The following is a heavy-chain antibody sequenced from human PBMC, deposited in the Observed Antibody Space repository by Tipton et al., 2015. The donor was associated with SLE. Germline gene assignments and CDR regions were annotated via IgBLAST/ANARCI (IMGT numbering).Heavy chain of an antibody. V-gene: IGHV4-39*07. D-gene: IGHD5-24*01. Sequence: TLSLTCTVSGGSISSSSYYWGWIRQPPGKGLEWIGSIYYSGSTYYNPSLKSRVAISVDTSKNQFSLKLSSVTAADTAVYYCASQGMDDIWGQGTMVTVSS. CDR2: IYYSGST. J-gene: IGHJ3*02. CDR1: GGSISSSSYY. CDR3: ASQGMDDI.